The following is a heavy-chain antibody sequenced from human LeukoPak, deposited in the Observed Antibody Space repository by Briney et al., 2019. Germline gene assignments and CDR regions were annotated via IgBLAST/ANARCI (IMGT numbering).Heavy chain of an antibody. V-gene: IGHV3-33*08. D-gene: IGHD3-10*01. Sequence: GGSLRLSCAAYGFSFSTYGMHWVRQAPGKGLESVAVIWYDGSHQYYADSVKGRFTISRDMSNNTLYLQMNNLRVDDTALYYCVRDLGLRYGSGTYRFDPWGQGTQVIVSS. CDR1: GFSFSTYG. CDR2: IWYDGSHQ. J-gene: IGHJ5*02. CDR3: VRDLGLRYGSGTYRFDP.